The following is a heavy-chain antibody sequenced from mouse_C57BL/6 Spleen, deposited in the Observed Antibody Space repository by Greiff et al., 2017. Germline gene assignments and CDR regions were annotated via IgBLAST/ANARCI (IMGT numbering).Heavy chain of an antibody. V-gene: IGHV1-54*01. D-gene: IGHD1-1*01. CDR2: INPGSGGT. CDR3: ARVITTVVEYYGDY. Sequence: QVQLQQSGAELVRPGASVKVSCKASGYAFTNYLIEWVKQRPGQGLEWIGVINPGSGGTNYNEKFKGKATLTVDKSSSTAYMQLSSLTSEDSAVYFGARVITTVVEYYGDYWGQGTTLTVSS. CDR1: GYAFTNYL. J-gene: IGHJ2*01.